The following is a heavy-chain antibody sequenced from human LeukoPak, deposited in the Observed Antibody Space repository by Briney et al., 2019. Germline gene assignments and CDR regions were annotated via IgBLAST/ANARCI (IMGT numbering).Heavy chain of an antibody. CDR2: IYYSGST. J-gene: IGHJ6*03. Sequence: KASETLSLTCTVSGGSISSYYWSWIRQPPGKGLEWIGYIYYSGSTNYNPSLKSRVTISVDTSKNQFSLKLSSVTAADTAVYYCAKDHWVSGFYYYMDVWGKGTTVTVSS. V-gene: IGHV4-59*01. CDR1: GGSISSYY. CDR3: AKDHWVSGFYYYMDV. D-gene: IGHD3-9*01.